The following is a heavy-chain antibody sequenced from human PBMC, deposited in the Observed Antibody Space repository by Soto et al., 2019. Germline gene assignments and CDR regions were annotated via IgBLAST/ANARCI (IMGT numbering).Heavy chain of an antibody. CDR3: ALRPSVRLLGAFDI. J-gene: IGHJ3*02. Sequence: SGWSTNSGNKYWSWIRQPPGKGLEWIGYIYYSGSTYYNPALKSRVNISVDTSKNQFSLKLSSVTAADTAVYYCALRPSVRLLGAFDISAQWTIVSVSS. CDR1: GWSTNSGNKY. CDR2: IYYSGST. V-gene: IGHV4-30-4*01. D-gene: IGHD3-10*01.